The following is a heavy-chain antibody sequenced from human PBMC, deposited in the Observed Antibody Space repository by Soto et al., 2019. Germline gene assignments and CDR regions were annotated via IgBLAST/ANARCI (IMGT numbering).Heavy chain of an antibody. J-gene: IGHJ6*02. V-gene: IGHV3-64*02. CDR3: ARGSAYYYYGMDV. CDR2: ISSNGGST. CDR1: GFTFSSYA. Sequence: GGSLRLSCAASGFTFSSYAMHWVRQAPGKGLEYVSAISSNGGSTYYADSVKGRFTISRDNSKNTLYLQMGSLRAEDMAVHYCARGSAYYYYGMDVLGQGTTVTVSS.